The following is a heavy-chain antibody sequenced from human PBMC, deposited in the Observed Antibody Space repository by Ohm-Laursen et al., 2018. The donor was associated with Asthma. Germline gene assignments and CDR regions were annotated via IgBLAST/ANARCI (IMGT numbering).Heavy chain of an antibody. CDR1: GFTFSTYW. CDR3: TRGGHYGSYFDY. CDR2: VYGDGSNT. J-gene: IGHJ4*02. Sequence: SLRLSCAASGFTFSTYWRHWVRQAPGKGLVWVSRVYGDGSNTIYADSVKGRFTISRDNAKNTLYLQMNSLRAEDTAVYYCTRGGHYGSYFDYWGQGTLVTVSS. V-gene: IGHV3-74*01. D-gene: IGHD4-17*01.